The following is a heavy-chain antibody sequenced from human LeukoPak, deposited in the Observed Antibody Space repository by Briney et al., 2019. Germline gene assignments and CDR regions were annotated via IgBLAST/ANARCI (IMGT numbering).Heavy chain of an antibody. J-gene: IGHJ3*01. CDR1: GGSISSSTYY. V-gene: IGHV4-39*07. D-gene: IGHD3-9*01. Sequence: PSETLSLTCTVSGGSISSSTYYWGWIRQPPGKGLEWIGSFYYSGSTYYNPSLRSRVSISVDTSKNQFSLKLISVTAADTAVYYCARSLRYLVWVDAFDRWGQGTMVTVSS. CDR3: ARSLRYLVWVDAFDR. CDR2: FYYSGST.